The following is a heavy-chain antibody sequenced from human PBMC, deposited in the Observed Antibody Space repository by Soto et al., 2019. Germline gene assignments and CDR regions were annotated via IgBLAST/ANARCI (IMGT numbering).Heavy chain of an antibody. J-gene: IGHJ4*02. Sequence: GGSLRLSCAASGFTFSSYGMHWVRQAPGKGLEWVAVIWYDGSNKYYADSVKGRFTISRDNSKNTLYLQMNSLRAEDTAVYYCARAGEPYYFDYWGQGTLVTVSS. CDR1: GFTFSSYG. CDR3: ARAGEPYYFDY. CDR2: IWYDGSNK. D-gene: IGHD1-26*01. V-gene: IGHV3-33*01.